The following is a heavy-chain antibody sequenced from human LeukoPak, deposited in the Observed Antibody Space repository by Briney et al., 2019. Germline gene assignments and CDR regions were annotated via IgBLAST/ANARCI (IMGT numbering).Heavy chain of an antibody. CDR1: GGSISSNRYY. Sequence: SETLSLTCTVAGGSISSNRYYWAWIRQPPGKGPEWIGTIYYSGNTYYNPSLKSRVTISIDTSKNQFSLKLSSVTAADTAVYYSSRLSYYNYYMDVWGKGTTVTVSS. J-gene: IGHJ6*03. V-gene: IGHV4-39*01. CDR3: SRLSYYNYYMDV. CDR2: IYYSGNT.